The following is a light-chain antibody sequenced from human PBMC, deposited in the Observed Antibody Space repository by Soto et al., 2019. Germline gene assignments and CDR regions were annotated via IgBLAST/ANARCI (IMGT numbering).Light chain of an antibody. V-gene: IGKV3-20*01. J-gene: IGKJ1*01. Sequence: EIVLTQSPGTLSLSPGERATLSCRASQSVSSSYLAWYQQKPGQAPRLLIYGASSRATGIPDRFSGSGSGTDFTLTISRLEPEDFALYYCQQYYHWPWTFGQGTKVDIK. CDR3: QQYYHWPWT. CDR1: QSVSSSY. CDR2: GAS.